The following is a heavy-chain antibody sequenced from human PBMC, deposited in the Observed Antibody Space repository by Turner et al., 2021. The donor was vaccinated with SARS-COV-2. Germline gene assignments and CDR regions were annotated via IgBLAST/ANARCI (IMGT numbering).Heavy chain of an antibody. J-gene: IGHJ4*02. CDR2: SHSSGTA. CDR3: ATTPNWVFTPY. Sequence: QLQLQESGPGLVKPPETLSLTCTVSGDSISSTTYYWGWIRQPPGKGREWIGSSHSSGTAFYNPSLKSRFTISLDTSNNRFSLRLTSVTAADPAVYYCATTPNWVFTPYWGQGALVIVSS. CDR1: GDSISSTTYY. D-gene: IGHD7-27*01. V-gene: IGHV4-39*01.